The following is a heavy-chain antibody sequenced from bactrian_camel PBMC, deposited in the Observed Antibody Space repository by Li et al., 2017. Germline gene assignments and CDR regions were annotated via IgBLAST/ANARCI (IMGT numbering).Heavy chain of an antibody. D-gene: IGHD1*01. CDR3: AAAVDGDGCWVYESWYDY. V-gene: IGHV3S53*01. CDR2: IDSDGAP. CDR1: GDTYRPDC. J-gene: IGHJ4*01. Sequence: HVQLVESGGGSVQPGGSLRLSCVVSGDTYRPDCVAWVRQDPGKQREGVASIDSDGAPSYDDSVKGRFTISKDNANNILYLEMSGLKPEDTAIYYCAAAVDGDGCWVYESWYDYWGQGTQVTVSS.